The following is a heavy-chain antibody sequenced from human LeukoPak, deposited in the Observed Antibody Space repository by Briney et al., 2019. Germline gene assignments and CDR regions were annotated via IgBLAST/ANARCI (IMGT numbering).Heavy chain of an antibody. CDR2: IIPIFGTA. J-gene: IGHJ5*02. CDR3: ASSSSWYLGYNWFDP. Sequence: SVKVSCKASGGTFSSYAISWVRQAPGQGLEWMRGIIPIFGTANYAQKFQGRVTITTDESTSTAYMELSSLRSEDTAVYYCASSSSWYLGYNWFDPWGQGTLVTVSS. D-gene: IGHD6-13*01. V-gene: IGHV1-69*05. CDR1: GGTFSSYA.